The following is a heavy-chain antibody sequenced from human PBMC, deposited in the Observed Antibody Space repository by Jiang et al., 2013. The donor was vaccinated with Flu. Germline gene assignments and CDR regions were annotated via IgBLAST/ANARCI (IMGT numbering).Heavy chain of an antibody. Sequence: SGAEVKKPGASVKVSCKASGYTFTSYYMHWVRQAPGQGLEWMGIINPSGGSTSYAQKFQGRVTMTRDTSTSTVYMELSSLRSEDTAVYYCARVLGRRWLQAAPDYWGQGTLVTVSS. V-gene: IGHV1-46*01. D-gene: IGHD5-24*01. J-gene: IGHJ4*02. CDR1: GYTFTSYY. CDR2: INPSGGST. CDR3: ARVLGRRWLQAAPDY.